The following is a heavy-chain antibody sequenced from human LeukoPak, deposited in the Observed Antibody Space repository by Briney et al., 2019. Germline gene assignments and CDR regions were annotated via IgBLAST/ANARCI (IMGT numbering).Heavy chain of an antibody. CDR2: INSDGSST. D-gene: IGHD3-22*01. CDR1: GFTFTSYW. V-gene: IGHV3-74*01. Sequence: GGSLRLSCAASGFTFTSYWMHWVRQAPGKGLVWVSRINSDGSSTNYADSVKGRFTISRDNAKNSLYLQMNSLRAEDTAVYYCARGAYYYEDWGQGTLVTVSS. J-gene: IGHJ4*02. CDR3: ARGAYYYED.